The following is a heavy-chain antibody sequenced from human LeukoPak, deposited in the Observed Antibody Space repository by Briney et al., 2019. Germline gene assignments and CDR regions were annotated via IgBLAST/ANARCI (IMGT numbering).Heavy chain of an antibody. CDR2: ISGSGGST. D-gene: IGHD6-13*01. CDR1: GFTFSSYA. J-gene: IGHJ6*02. V-gene: IGHV3-23*01. CDR3: AKGSSSWYESLDYYYGMDV. Sequence: GGSLRLSCAASGFTFSSYAMSWVRQAPGKGLEWVSAISGSGGSTYYADSVKDRFTISRDNSKNTLYLQMNSLRAEDTAVYYCAKGSSSWYESLDYYYGMDVWGQGTTVTVSS.